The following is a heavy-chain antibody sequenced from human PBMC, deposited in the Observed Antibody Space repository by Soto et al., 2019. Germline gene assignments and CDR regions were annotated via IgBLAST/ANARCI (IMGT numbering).Heavy chain of an antibody. CDR1: GYTFTSYD. CDR2: MNPNSGNT. CDR3: ARDTVAAAGTNFDY. D-gene: IGHD6-13*01. J-gene: IGHJ4*02. Sequence: GASVKVSCKASGYTFTSYDINWVRQATGQGLEWMGWMNPNSGNTGYAQKFQGRVTMTRNTSISTAYMELSSLRSEDTAVYYCARDTVAAAGTNFDYWGQGTLVTVSS. V-gene: IGHV1-8*01.